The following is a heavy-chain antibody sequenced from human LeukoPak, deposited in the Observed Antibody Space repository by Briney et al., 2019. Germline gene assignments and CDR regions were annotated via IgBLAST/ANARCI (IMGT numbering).Heavy chain of an antibody. V-gene: IGHV3-7*05. CDR3: ARMKGCSSTTCYFAIY. CDR2: IKEDGSEK. D-gene: IGHD2-2*01. Sequence: GGSLRLSCAASGFTFSTFWMTWVRQAPGKGLEWVANIKEDGSEKYYVDSLKGRFTISRDNAKNSLYLQMNSLRAEDTAVYYCARMKGCSSTTCYFAIYWGQGTPVTVSS. J-gene: IGHJ4*02. CDR1: GFTFSTFW.